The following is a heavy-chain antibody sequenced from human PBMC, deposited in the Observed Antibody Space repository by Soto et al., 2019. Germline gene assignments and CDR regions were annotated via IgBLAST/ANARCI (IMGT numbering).Heavy chain of an antibody. J-gene: IGHJ3*01. Sequence: ASVKVSCKSSGYTFTNYALHWVRQAPGLGLEWMGWVNPSNGLTRYSENFQGRLSLTRDTSANTSYMELSSLRRDDTAVYYCARRLPAFDVWGQGTMVTVSS. V-gene: IGHV1-3*01. CDR1: GYTFTNYA. CDR2: VNPSNGLT. CDR3: ARRLPAFDV.